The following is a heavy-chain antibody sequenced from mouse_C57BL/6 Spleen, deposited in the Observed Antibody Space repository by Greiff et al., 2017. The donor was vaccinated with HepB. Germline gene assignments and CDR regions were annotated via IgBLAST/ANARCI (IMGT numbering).Heavy chain of an antibody. CDR1: GYTFTSYW. D-gene: IGHD2-5*01. CDR2: IDPSDSYT. V-gene: IGHV1-69*01. Sequence: VQLQQPGAELVMPGASVKLSCKASGYTFTSYWMHWVKQRPGQGLEWIGEIDPSDSYTNYNQKFKGKSTLTVDKSSSTAYMQLSSLTSEDSAVYYCARSHDSNWFAYWGQGTLVTVSA. CDR3: ARSHDSNWFAY. J-gene: IGHJ3*01.